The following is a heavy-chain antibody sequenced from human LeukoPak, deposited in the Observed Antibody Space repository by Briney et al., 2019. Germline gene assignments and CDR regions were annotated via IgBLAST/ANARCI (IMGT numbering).Heavy chain of an antibody. V-gene: IGHV3-23*01. J-gene: IGHJ5*02. CDR1: GFTFSSYA. CDR3: AKDQARVLRFLEWHQGNWFDP. CDR2: ISGSGGST. Sequence: GASLRLSCAASGFTFSSYAMSWVRQAPGKGLEWVSAISGSGGSTYYADSVKGRFTISRDNSKNTLYLQMNSLRAEDTAVYYCAKDQARVLRFLEWHQGNWFDPWGQGTLVTVSS. D-gene: IGHD3-3*01.